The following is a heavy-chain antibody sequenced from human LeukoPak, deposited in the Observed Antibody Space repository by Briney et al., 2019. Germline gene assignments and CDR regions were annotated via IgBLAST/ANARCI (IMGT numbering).Heavy chain of an antibody. V-gene: IGHV3-7*01. CDR3: ARDANYDYVWGSYPVY. CDR1: GFTFSSYW. J-gene: IGHJ4*02. CDR2: IKQDGSEK. D-gene: IGHD3-16*02. Sequence: GGSLRLSCAASGFTFSSYWMSWVRQGPGKGLEWVANIKQDGSEKYYVDSVKGRFTISRDNAKNSLYLQMNSLRAEDTAVYYCARDANYDYVWGSYPVYWGQGTLVTFSS.